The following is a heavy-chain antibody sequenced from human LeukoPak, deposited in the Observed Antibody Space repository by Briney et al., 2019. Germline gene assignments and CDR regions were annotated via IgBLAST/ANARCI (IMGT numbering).Heavy chain of an antibody. J-gene: IGHJ4*02. CDR3: AKDPGDAYNYRGDY. CDR2: IRSDGTIK. V-gene: IGHV3-30*02. Sequence: GGSLRLSCAASGFTFSSYGMHWFRQAPGKGLEWVAFIRSDGTIKHYADSVKGRFAISRDSPKNTLYLQMDSLRDEDTGIYYCAKDPGDAYNYRGDYWGQGTLVTVSS. D-gene: IGHD5-24*01. CDR1: GFTFSSYG.